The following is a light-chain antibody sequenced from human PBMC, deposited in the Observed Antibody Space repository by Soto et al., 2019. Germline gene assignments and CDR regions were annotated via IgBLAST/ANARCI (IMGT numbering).Light chain of an antibody. Sequence: EIVLTQSPATLSLSPGERATLSCRASQSVTSYLAWYQQRPGQAPRLLIYGASNRATGIPARFSSSGSGTDFTLTISSLEPADFAVYYCQQRTNWPPSFGGGTKVDIK. CDR2: GAS. J-gene: IGKJ4*01. CDR3: QQRTNWPPS. CDR1: QSVTSY. V-gene: IGKV3-11*01.